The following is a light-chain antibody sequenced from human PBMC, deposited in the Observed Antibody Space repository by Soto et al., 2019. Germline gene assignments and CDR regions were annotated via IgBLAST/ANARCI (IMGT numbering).Light chain of an antibody. Sequence: IHLTQSTSSLSASVGDRVTITCRASQGISSYLAWYQQNPGKAPKLLIYAASTLQNGVPSTFSGSGSGTEFTLTISSLRPEDFGTYYCQQFKSYPITFGQGTRLEIK. CDR2: AAS. J-gene: IGKJ5*01. V-gene: IGKV1-9*01. CDR1: QGISSY. CDR3: QQFKSYPIT.